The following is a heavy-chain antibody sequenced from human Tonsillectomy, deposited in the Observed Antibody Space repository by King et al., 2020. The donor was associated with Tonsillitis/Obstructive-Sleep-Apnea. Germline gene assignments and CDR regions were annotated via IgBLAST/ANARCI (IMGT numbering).Heavy chain of an antibody. CDR2: ISYDGSNK. Sequence: VQLVESGGGVVQPGRSLRLSCAASGFTFSSYGMHWVRQAPGKGLEWVAVISYDGSNKYYADSVKGRFTISRDNSKNTLYLKMNGLRAEDTAVYYCAKVRPVSCWLNYFDYWGQGTLVTVSS. CDR3: AKVRPVSCWLNYFDY. CDR1: GFTFSSYG. V-gene: IGHV3-30*18. J-gene: IGHJ4*02. D-gene: IGHD6-19*01.